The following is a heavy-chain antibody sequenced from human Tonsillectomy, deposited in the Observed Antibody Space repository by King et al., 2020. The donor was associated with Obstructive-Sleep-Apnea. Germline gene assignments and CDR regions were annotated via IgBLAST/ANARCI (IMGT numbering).Heavy chain of an antibody. CDR3: ARVPHYYDSSGYYYDDAFDI. V-gene: IGHV4-30-4*01. J-gene: IGHJ3*02. D-gene: IGHD3-22*01. CDR2: IYYSGST. Sequence: QLKESGPGLVKPSQTLSLTCTVSGGSISSGDYYWSWIRQPPGKGLEWIGYIYYSGSTYYNPSLKSRVTISVDTSKNQFSLKLSSVTAADTAVYYCARVPHYYDSSGYYYDDAFDIWGQGTMVTVSS. CDR1: GGSISSGDYY.